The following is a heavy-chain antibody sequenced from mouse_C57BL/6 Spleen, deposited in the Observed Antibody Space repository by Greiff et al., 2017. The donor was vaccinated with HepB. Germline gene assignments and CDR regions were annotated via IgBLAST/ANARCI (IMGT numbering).Heavy chain of an antibody. Sequence: EVQGVESGGGLVKPGGSLKLSCAASGFTFSSYAMSWVRQTPEKRLEWVATISDGGSYTYYPDNVKGRFTISRDNAKNNLYLQMSHLKSEDTAMYYCARGSTMVPFDYWGQGTSLTVSS. J-gene: IGHJ2*02. D-gene: IGHD1-1*02. CDR2: ISDGGSYT. V-gene: IGHV5-4*01. CDR1: GFTFSSYA. CDR3: ARGSTMVPFDY.